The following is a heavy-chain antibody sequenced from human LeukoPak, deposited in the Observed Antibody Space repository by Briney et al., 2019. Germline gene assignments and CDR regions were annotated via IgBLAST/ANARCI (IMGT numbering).Heavy chain of an antibody. CDR2: INRDGSTT. Sequence: GGSLRLSCAASGFTFNDYWMHWVRQAPGKGLVWVSRINRDGSTTIYADSVKGRFTTSRDNAKNTLYLRMNSRRAEDTAVYYCARDDRSSLDHWGQGTLVTVSS. V-gene: IGHV3-74*01. D-gene: IGHD6-13*01. CDR1: GFTFNDYW. CDR3: ARDDRSSLDH. J-gene: IGHJ4*02.